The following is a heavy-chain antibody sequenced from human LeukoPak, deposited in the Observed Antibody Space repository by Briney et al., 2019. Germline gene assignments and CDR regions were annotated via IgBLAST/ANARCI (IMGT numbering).Heavy chain of an antibody. Sequence: GGSPRLSCAASGFTFSSYGMHWVRQAPGKGLEGGAFIRDDGSNKYYADSVKGRFTISRDNSKNTLYLPMNRLRAEDTAVYYCAKDRGYGSGSYYYFDYWGQGTLVTVSS. CDR3: AKDRGYGSGSYYYFDY. CDR2: IRDDGSNK. D-gene: IGHD3-10*01. J-gene: IGHJ4*02. V-gene: IGHV3-30*02. CDR1: GFTFSSYG.